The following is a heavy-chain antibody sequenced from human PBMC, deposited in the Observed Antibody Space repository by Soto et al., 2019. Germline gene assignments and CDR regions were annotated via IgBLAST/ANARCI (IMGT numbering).Heavy chain of an antibody. Sequence: SLRLSCAASGFTFSSYYMSWVRQAQGKGLEWVANVNEDGGEKYYVDSVKGRFTVSRDNAKNSLYLQMNSLRAEDTAVYHCATDGSYAQKVWGQGTTVTVSS. D-gene: IGHD2-2*01. CDR2: VNEDGGEK. CDR1: GFTFSSYY. V-gene: IGHV3-7*01. CDR3: ATDGSYAQKV. J-gene: IGHJ6*02.